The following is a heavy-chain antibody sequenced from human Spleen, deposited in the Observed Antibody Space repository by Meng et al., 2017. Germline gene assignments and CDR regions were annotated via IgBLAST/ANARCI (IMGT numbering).Heavy chain of an antibody. CDR3: TTDLPFTEGGVITT. V-gene: IGHV3-43*01. CDR1: GFTFDDYT. D-gene: IGHD3-16*02. J-gene: IGHJ5*02. CDR2: ISWDGGST. Sequence: GESLKISCAASGFTFDDYTMHWVRQAPGKGLEWVSLISWDGGSTYYADSVKGRFTISRDNSKNSLYLQMNSLKTEDTAVYYCTTDLPFTEGGVITTWGQGTLVTVSS.